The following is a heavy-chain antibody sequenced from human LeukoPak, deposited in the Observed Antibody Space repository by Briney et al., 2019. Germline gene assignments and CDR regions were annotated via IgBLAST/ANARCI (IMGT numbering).Heavy chain of an antibody. CDR2: MNPNSGNT. CDR1: GYTFTSYD. CDR3: ARGRRSITGTLYY. V-gene: IGHV1-8*03. J-gene: IGHJ4*02. D-gene: IGHD1-20*01. Sequence: ASVKVSCKASGYTFTSYDINWVRQATGQGLEWMGWMNPNSGNTGYAQKFQGRVTITRNTSISTAYMELSRLRSDDTAVYYCARGRRSITGTLYYWGQGTLVTVSS.